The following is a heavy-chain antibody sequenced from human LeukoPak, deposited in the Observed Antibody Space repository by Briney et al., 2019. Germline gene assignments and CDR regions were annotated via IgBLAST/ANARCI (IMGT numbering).Heavy chain of an antibody. J-gene: IGHJ3*02. Sequence: PGRSLRLSCAASGFTFSSYAMHWVRQAPGKGLEWVAVISYDGSNKYYADSVKGRFTISRDNSKNTLYLQMNSLRAEDTAVYYCAREFPLNYYDSRALGAFDIWGQGTMVTVPS. CDR3: AREFPLNYYDSRALGAFDI. CDR1: GFTFSSYA. V-gene: IGHV3-30-3*01. CDR2: ISYDGSNK. D-gene: IGHD3-22*01.